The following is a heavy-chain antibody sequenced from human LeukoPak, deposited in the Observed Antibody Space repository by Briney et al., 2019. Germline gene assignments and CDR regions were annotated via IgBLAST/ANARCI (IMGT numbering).Heavy chain of an antibody. V-gene: IGHV3-23*01. CDR2: ISGSGGST. J-gene: IGHJ3*02. Sequence: GGSLRLSCAASGFTFSSYAMSWVRQAPGKGLEWVSAISGSGGSTYYADSVKGRFTISRDNSRNTLYLQMNSLRAEDTAVYYCAKDYDSSGYYYNDAFDIWGQGTMVTVSS. CDR3: AKDYDSSGYYYNDAFDI. D-gene: IGHD3-22*01. CDR1: GFTFSSYA.